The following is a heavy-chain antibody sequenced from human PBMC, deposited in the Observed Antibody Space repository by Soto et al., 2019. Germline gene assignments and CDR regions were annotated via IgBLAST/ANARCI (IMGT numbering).Heavy chain of an antibody. CDR3: VRDGSKTLREWFDP. D-gene: IGHD3-16*01. CDR1: GSPINGFF. Sequence: QVQLLESGPGLVKPSETLALTCNVSGSPINGFFWSWVRQPAGKGLEWIGRIYASGTTDFNPSLKSQVRMSVDVSKNQVFLTLTAVSAADTAVYYCVRDGSKTLREWFDPWGGGLSVTVSS. V-gene: IGHV4-4*07. J-gene: IGHJ5*02. CDR2: IYASGTT.